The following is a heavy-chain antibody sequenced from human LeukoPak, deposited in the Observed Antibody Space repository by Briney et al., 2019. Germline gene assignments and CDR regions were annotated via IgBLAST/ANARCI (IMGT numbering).Heavy chain of an antibody. V-gene: IGHV4-39*01. D-gene: IGHD3-3*01. J-gene: IGHJ4*02. CDR1: GASLSSRTSY. Sequence: PSETLSLTCSVSGASLSSRTSYCGWIRQPPGKGLEWIGTIYSSGNTYYNPSLKSRVTISRDTSKNQVSLKVNSVTAADTATYYCARHVSSVGVAVVITLIDSWGQGILVTVSS. CDR3: ARHVSSVGVAVVITLIDS. CDR2: IYSSGNT.